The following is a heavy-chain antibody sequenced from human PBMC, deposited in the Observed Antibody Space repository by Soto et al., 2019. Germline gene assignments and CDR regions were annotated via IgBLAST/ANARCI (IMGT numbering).Heavy chain of an antibody. Sequence: GGSLSLSCAASGFPFSSYGMHWVRQVPGKGLEWVAVISYDGSNKYYADSVKGRFTISRDNSKNTLYLQMNSLRAEDTAVYYCAKDVGGSGWPFDYWGQGTLVIVSS. V-gene: IGHV3-30*18. D-gene: IGHD6-19*01. J-gene: IGHJ4*02. CDR2: ISYDGSNK. CDR3: AKDVGGSGWPFDY. CDR1: GFPFSSYG.